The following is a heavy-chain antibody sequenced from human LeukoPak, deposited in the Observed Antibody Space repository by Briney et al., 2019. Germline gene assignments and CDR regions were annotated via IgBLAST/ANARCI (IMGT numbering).Heavy chain of an antibody. Sequence: GGSLGLSCVASGFSFSAYTMHWVRQAPGKGLEYVSAIRSDGSSTFQPNSVKGRFTISRDNSKSTLYLQMGSLRAEDTAVYYCTRRFGGHSGWAGYHDSWGQGTLVTVSS. J-gene: IGHJ4*02. V-gene: IGHV3-64*01. D-gene: IGHD6-19*01. CDR1: GFSFSAYT. CDR3: TRRFGGHSGWAGYHDS. CDR2: IRSDGSST.